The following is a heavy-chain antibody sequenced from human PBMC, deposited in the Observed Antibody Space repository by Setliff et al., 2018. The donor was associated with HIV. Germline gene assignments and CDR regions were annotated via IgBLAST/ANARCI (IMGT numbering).Heavy chain of an antibody. V-gene: IGHV4-59*01. CDR3: ARQVSIPGVAITPVDY. J-gene: IGHJ4*02. CDR1: GGSISSYY. CDR2: IYYSGST. Sequence: TLSLTCTVSGGSISSYYWSWIRQPPGKGLEWIGYIYYSGSTNYNPSLKSRVTISVDTSKNQFSLKLSSVTAADTAIYYCARQVSIPGVAITPVDYWGQGALVTVSS. D-gene: IGHD5-12*01.